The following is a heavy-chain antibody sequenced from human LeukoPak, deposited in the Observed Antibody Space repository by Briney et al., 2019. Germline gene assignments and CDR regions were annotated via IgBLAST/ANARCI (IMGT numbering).Heavy chain of an antibody. J-gene: IGHJ4*02. D-gene: IGHD3-10*01. CDR1: GFTFNTYG. Sequence: GGSLRLSCAASGFTFNTYGMHWVRQAPGKGLEWVAYIRYDGSIKYYADSVRGRLTISKDNSKNTLYLQMNSLRAEDTAVYYCAKDSLSAVRGVIDYWGQGTLVTVSS. CDR2: IRYDGSIK. CDR3: AKDSLSAVRGVIDY. V-gene: IGHV3-30*02.